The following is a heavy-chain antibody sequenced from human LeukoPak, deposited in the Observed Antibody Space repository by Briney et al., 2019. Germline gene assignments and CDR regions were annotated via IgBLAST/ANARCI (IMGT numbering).Heavy chain of an antibody. CDR2: IGGSGDKT. V-gene: IGHV3-23*01. D-gene: IGHD6-19*01. CDR3: VRRGDASSGWGDHDY. CDR1: GFTFNRNA. Sequence: GGSLRLSCAASGFTFNRNAISWVRQAPEKGLEWVSTIGGSGDKTFYADSVKGRFTISRDNSKNMLHLQMSSLTGEDTALYYCVRRGDASSGWGDHDYWGQGALVTVSS. J-gene: IGHJ4*02.